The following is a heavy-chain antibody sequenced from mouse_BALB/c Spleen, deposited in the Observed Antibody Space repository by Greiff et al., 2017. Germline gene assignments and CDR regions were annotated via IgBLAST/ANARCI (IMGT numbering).Heavy chain of an antibody. D-gene: IGHD2-4*01. J-gene: IGHJ4*01. CDR2: INPYNGGT. V-gene: IGHV1-18*01. CDR3: ARGDYDYDDGTGYAMDY. CDR1: GYSFTGYT. Sequence: VQLQQSGPELVKPGASMKISCKASGYSFTGYTMNWVKQSHGKNLEWIGLINPYNGGTSYNQKFKGKATLTVDKSSSTAYMELLSLTSEDSAVYYCARGDYDYDDGTGYAMDYWGQGTSVTVSS.